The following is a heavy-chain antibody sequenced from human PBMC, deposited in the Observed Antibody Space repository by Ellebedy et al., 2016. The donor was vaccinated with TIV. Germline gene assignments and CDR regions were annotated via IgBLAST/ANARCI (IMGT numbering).Heavy chain of an antibody. CDR2: MNPSGGSA. CDR1: GYTFTSSY. D-gene: IGHD1-20*01. Sequence: AASVKVSCKASGYTFTSSYMHWVRQAPGPGPEWMGIMNPSGGSARYAHKLQGRVTLTRDTSTSTFYMELSSLRSEDTAMYYCARDLTNWNDETGGAEPSAFDIWGQGTMVTVSS. CDR3: ARDLTNWNDETGGAEPSAFDI. J-gene: IGHJ3*02. V-gene: IGHV1-46*04.